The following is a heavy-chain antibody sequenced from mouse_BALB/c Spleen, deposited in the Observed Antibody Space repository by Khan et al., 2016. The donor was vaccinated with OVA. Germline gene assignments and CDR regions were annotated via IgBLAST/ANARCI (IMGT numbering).Heavy chain of an antibody. CDR3: TRHVYVAWLTC. CDR1: GYSFTSYY. CDR2: IDPFSGGN. J-gene: IGHJ3*01. D-gene: IGHD2-2*01. Sequence: VQLQQSGPELMKPGASVTISCKASGYSFTSYYIHWVLQSPGTSLEWIGYIDPFSGGNTYNKNFKGMATLTVDKSSSTAYIHLSNLTSEDSAVNDWTRHVYVAWLTCWGQGTLVTVSA. V-gene: IGHV1S135*01.